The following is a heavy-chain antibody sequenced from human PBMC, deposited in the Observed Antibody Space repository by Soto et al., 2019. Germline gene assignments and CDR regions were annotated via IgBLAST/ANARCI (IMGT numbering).Heavy chain of an antibody. CDR1: VFPFSTFE. D-gene: IGHD3-16*01. Sequence: GGSLRLSCVSSVFPFSTFEMNWVRQAPGKGLAWLSYIRGGSDVVYYADSVKGRFSISIDNAKNSLYLQMSSLRDEDTGVYFCVGGGLPFFDYWGQGALVTVSS. J-gene: IGHJ4*02. V-gene: IGHV3-48*03. CDR3: VGGGLPFFDY. CDR2: IRGGSDVV.